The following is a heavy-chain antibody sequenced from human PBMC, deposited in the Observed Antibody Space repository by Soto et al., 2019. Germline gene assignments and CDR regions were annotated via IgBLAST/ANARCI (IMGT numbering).Heavy chain of an antibody. V-gene: IGHV1-8*01. CDR3: AREKTSYGMDV. CDR1: GYTFTSYD. Sequence: QVQLVQSGAEVKKPGASVKVSCKASGYTFTSYDINWVRQATGQGLEWMGWMNPNSGNTGYAPKFQGRVTMTRNTSISTAYMELSRLRSDDPAVYYCAREKTSYGMDVWGQGTTVTVSS. CDR2: MNPNSGNT. J-gene: IGHJ6*02.